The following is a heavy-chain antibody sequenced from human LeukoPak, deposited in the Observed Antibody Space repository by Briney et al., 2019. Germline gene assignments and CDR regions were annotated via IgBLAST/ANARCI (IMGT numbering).Heavy chain of an antibody. D-gene: IGHD4-17*01. Sequence: PGGSLRLSCAASGFTFSSYSMNWVRQAPGKGLEWVSYISSSGSTIYYADSVKGRFTISRDNAENSLYLQMNSLRAEDTAVYYCARASYGDYDYYYYYGMDVWGQGTTVTVSS. J-gene: IGHJ6*02. V-gene: IGHV3-48*04. CDR2: ISSSGSTI. CDR3: ARASYGDYDYYYYYGMDV. CDR1: GFTFSSYS.